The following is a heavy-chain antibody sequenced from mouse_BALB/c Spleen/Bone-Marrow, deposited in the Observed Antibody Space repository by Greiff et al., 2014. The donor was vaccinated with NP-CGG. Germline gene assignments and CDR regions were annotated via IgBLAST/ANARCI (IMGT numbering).Heavy chain of an antibody. V-gene: IGHV1-69*02. CDR3: TRWLPYAMDY. J-gene: IGHJ4*01. CDR1: GYTFTNYW. D-gene: IGHD2-2*01. CDR2: IYPSDSYT. Sequence: VQLQQSGAELVRPGASVKLSCKASGYTFTNYWINWVKQRPGQGLEWIGNIYPSDSYTNYNQKFMDKATLTVDKSSSTAYMQLSSPTSEDSAVYYCTRWLPYAMDYWGQGTSVTVSS.